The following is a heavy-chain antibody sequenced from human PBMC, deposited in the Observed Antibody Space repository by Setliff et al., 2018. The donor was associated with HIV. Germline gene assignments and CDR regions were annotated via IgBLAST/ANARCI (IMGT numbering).Heavy chain of an antibody. CDR2: VSTSGST. Sequence: SETLSLTCTVSGGSISTYYWSWIRQPAGKGLEWIGRVSTSGSTKYNPSLKSRVTMSLDTSKNEFSLKLTSVTAADTAVYYCAKGPVSGVDLWGQGTLVTVSS. V-gene: IGHV4-4*07. J-gene: IGHJ5*02. CDR1: GGSISTYY. D-gene: IGHD2-15*01. CDR3: AKGPVSGVDL.